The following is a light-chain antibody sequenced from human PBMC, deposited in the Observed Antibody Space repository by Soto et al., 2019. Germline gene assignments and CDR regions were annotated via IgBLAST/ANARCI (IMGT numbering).Light chain of an antibody. CDR2: EVS. J-gene: IGLJ1*01. CDR1: SSDVGGYNY. CDR3: SSYTSSRTYV. V-gene: IGLV2-14*01. Sequence: SALTQPDSVSGSPGQSITISCTGTSSDVGGYNYVSWYQQHPGKAPKLMIYEVSNRPSGVSNRFSGSKSGNTASLTISGLQAEDEAAYYCSSYTSSRTYVFGTGTRSP.